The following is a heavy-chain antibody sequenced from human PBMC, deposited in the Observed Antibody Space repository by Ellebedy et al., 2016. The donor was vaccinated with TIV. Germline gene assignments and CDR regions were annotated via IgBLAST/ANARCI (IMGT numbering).Heavy chain of an antibody. J-gene: IGHJ5*02. CDR3: ARDSTATTDYSNYWFDP. CDR1: GYTFTSYG. V-gene: IGHV1-18*04. Sequence: ASVKVSXXASGYTFTSYGISWVRQAPGQGLEWMGWISAYNGNTNYAQKLQGRVTMTTDTSTSTAYMELRSLRSDDTAVYYCARDSTATTDYSNYWFDPWGQGTLVTVSS. CDR2: ISAYNGNT. D-gene: IGHD4-11*01.